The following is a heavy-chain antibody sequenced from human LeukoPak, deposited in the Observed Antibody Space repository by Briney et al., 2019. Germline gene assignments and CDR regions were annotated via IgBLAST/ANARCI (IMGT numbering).Heavy chain of an antibody. CDR1: GYNFSNYW. CDR3: ARRAPYDVLTASTEHFHL. J-gene: IGHJ1*01. CDR2: IYPGDSDT. V-gene: IGHV5-51*01. Sequence: GESLKISCKGSGYNFSNYWIGWVRQMPGKGLEWMGIIYPGDSDTRYSPSFQGQVTISADKSISTAYLQWSSLKASDTAMYYCARRAPYDVLTASTEHFHLWGQGTLVTVSS. D-gene: IGHD3-9*01.